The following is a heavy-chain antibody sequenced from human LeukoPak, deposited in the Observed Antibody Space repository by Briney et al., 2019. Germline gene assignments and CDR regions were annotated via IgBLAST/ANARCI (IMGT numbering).Heavy chain of an antibody. CDR1: GYSFTSYW. CDR2: IYPGDSDA. Sequence: GESLKISCNGSGYSFTSYWIGWVRQLPGKSLKWMGIIYPGDSDARYSPSFQGQVTISADKSISTAYLQWSSLKASDTAMYYCARRRDLYSGSYYPFDYWGQGTLVTVSS. CDR3: ARRRDLYSGSYYPFDY. V-gene: IGHV5-51*01. D-gene: IGHD1-26*01. J-gene: IGHJ4*02.